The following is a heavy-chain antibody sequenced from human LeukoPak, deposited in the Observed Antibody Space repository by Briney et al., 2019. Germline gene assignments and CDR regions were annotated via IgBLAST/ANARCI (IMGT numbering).Heavy chain of an antibody. CDR3: ARDPAYGGSSGLHLDF. CDR1: GFIFSSYA. CDR2: ISYDGNMK. V-gene: IGHV3-30*04. Sequence: QPGGSLRLSCAASGFIFSSYAMHWVRRAPGKGLQWVAVISYDGNMKYYEDSVEGRFTISRDNSKNTLYLQMNSLRVDDTAVYFCARDPAYGGSSGLHLDFWGRGTLVAVSS. D-gene: IGHD4/OR15-4a*01. J-gene: IGHJ4*02.